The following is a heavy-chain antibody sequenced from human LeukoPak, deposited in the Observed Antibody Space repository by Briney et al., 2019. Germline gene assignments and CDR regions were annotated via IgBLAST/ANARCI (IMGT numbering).Heavy chain of an antibody. J-gene: IGHJ4*02. Sequence: PGGSLRLSCAVSGFTFSSYDMNWVRQAPGKGLEWVSYISTRDSSRSYADSVKGRFTISRDNAKNSLYLQMHSLRADDTAVYYCARDSTGSYFRLGYWGQGTLVTVSS. CDR1: GFTFSSYD. V-gene: IGHV3-48*03. D-gene: IGHD1-26*01. CDR2: ISTRDSSR. CDR3: ARDSTGSYFRLGY.